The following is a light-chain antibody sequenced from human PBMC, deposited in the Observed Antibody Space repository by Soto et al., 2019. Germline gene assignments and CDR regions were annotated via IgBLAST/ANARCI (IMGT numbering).Light chain of an antibody. CDR3: QHYNHWLWT. V-gene: IGKV3-15*01. Sequence: EIEMTQSPATLSVSPGERATLSCRASQSVSSNLAWYQQKPGQAPRLLIYSASTRATGVPARFSGSGSGTEFTLTISNLQSEDFAVYYCQHYNHWLWTFGQGTKVDIK. CDR2: SAS. CDR1: QSVSSN. J-gene: IGKJ1*01.